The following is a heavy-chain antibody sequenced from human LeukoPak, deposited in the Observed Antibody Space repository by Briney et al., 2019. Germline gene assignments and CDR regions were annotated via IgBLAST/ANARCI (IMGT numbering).Heavy chain of an antibody. Sequence: YPGGSLRLSCAASGFTFDDYAMHWVRQAPGKGLEWVSGISWNSGSIGYADSVKGRFTISRDNAKNSLYLQMNSLRAEDTALYYCAKATNRGWGDYFDYWGQGTLVTVSS. CDR1: GFTFDDYA. D-gene: IGHD6-19*01. CDR2: ISWNSGSI. CDR3: AKATNRGWGDYFDY. V-gene: IGHV3-9*01. J-gene: IGHJ4*02.